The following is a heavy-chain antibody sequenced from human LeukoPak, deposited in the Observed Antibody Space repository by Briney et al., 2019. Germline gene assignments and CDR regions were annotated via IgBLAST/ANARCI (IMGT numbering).Heavy chain of an antibody. CDR1: GFTFSSYA. CDR2: ISGSGGST. Sequence: GGSLRLSCAASGFTFSSYAMSWVRQAPGKGLEWVSAISGSGGSTYYADSVKGRFTISRDNSKNTLYLQMNSLRAEDTAVYYCARAWYYDSSGATYYFDYWGQGTLVTVSS. V-gene: IGHV3-23*01. D-gene: IGHD3-22*01. CDR3: ARAWYYDSSGATYYFDY. J-gene: IGHJ4*02.